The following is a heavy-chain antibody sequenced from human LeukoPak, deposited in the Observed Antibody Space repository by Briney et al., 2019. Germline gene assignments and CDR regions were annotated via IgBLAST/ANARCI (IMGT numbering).Heavy chain of an antibody. CDR2: IGTAGDT. J-gene: IGHJ4*02. CDR1: GFTFSSYD. V-gene: IGHV3-13*01. CDR3: ARGHNDFWSGPYFDY. Sequence: GGSLRLSCAASGFTFSSYDMHWVRHATGKGLEWVSAIGTAGDTYYPGSVKGRFTISRENAKNSLYLQMNSLRAGDTAVYYCARGHNDFWSGPYFDYWGQGTLVTVSS. D-gene: IGHD3-3*01.